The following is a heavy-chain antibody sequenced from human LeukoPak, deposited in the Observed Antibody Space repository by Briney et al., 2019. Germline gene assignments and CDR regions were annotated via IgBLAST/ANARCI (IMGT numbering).Heavy chain of an antibody. CDR1: GGSISSYY. J-gene: IGHJ4*02. CDR2: IYYSGST. CDR3: ARSASSGWYYFDY. Sequence: SETLSLTCTVSGGSISSYYWSWIRQPPGKGLEWIGYIYYSGSTNYNPSLKSRVAISVDTSKNQFSLKLSSVTAADTAVYYCARSASSGWYYFDYWGQGTLVTVSS. V-gene: IGHV4-59*01. D-gene: IGHD6-19*01.